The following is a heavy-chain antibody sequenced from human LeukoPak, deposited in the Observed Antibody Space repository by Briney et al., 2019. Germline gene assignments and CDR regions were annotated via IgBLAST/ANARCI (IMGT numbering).Heavy chain of an antibody. J-gene: IGHJ5*02. CDR2: ISYDGSNK. Sequence: GGSLRLSCAASGFTFSSYGMHWVRQAPGKGLEWVAVISYDGSNKYYADSVKGRFTISRDNSKNTLYLQMNSLRAEDTAVYYCAKDQVLQSFGDHNWSDPWGQGTLVTVSS. CDR1: GFTFSSYG. V-gene: IGHV3-30*18. CDR3: AKDQVLQSFGDHNWSDP. D-gene: IGHD2/OR15-2a*01.